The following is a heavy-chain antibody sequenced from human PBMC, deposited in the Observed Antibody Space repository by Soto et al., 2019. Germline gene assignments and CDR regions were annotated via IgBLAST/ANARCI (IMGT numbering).Heavy chain of an antibody. J-gene: IGHJ5*02. V-gene: IGHV4-31*03. CDR3: AREEGGGYDHRWFDP. D-gene: IGHD5-12*01. Sequence: QVQLQESGPGLVKPSQTLSLTCTVSGGSISSGGYYWSWIRQHPGKGLEWIGYIYYSGRTYYNPSLKSRVTIPVDTSKNQFSLKLSSVTAADTAVYYCAREEGGGYDHRWFDPWGQGTLVTVSS. CDR2: IYYSGRT. CDR1: GGSISSGGYY.